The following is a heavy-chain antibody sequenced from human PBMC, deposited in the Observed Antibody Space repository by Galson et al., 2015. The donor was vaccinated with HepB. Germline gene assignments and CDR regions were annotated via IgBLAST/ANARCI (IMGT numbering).Heavy chain of an antibody. CDR2: ISAYNGNT. V-gene: IGHV1-18*04. CDR3: ARAVTIFGVVAMNWFDP. CDR1: GYTFTSYG. Sequence: SVKVSCKASGYTFTSYGISWVRQAPGQGLEWMGWISAYNGNTNYAQKLQGRVTMTTDTSTSTAYMELSSLRSEDTAVYYCARAVTIFGVVAMNWFDPWGQGTLVTVSS. D-gene: IGHD3-3*01. J-gene: IGHJ5*02.